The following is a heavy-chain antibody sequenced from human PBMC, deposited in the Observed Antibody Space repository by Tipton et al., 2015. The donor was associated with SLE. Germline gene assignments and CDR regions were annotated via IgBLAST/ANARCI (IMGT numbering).Heavy chain of an antibody. CDR2: INYSGST. CDR1: GGSMSSYY. Sequence: TLSLTCIVSGGSMSSYYWSWIRRPPGKALEWIAYINYSGSTNYNPSLKSRVTMSVDTSKNQFSLKLSSVTAADTAVYYCARRRGSSWYEDYFDCWGQGTLVTVSS. J-gene: IGHJ4*02. V-gene: IGHV4-59*01. CDR3: ARRRGSSWYEDYFDC. D-gene: IGHD6-13*01.